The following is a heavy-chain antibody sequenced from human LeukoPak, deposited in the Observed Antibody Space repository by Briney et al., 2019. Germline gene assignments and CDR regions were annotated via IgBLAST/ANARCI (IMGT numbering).Heavy chain of an antibody. CDR1: GFTFSSYA. D-gene: IGHD6-19*01. CDR3: AKDKAGNFAY. Sequence: GGSLRLSCAASGFTFSSYAMSWVRQAPGKGLEGVSAISGSGGSTYYADSVKGRFTISRDNSKNPLYLPMNGLRAEDTAVYYCAKDKAGNFAYWGQGTLVTVSS. CDR2: ISGSGGST. J-gene: IGHJ4*02. V-gene: IGHV3-23*01.